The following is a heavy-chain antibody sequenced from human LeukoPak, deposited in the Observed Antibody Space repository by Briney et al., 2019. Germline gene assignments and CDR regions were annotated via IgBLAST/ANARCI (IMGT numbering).Heavy chain of an antibody. J-gene: IGHJ4*02. CDR3: ASAYYDILTGNTRIFDY. Sequence: SETLSLTCAVSGGSISSSNWWNWVRQPPGKGLEWIGQIYHSGSTNYNPSLKSRVTISVDTSKNQFSLKLSSVTAADTAVYYCASAYYDILTGNTRIFDYWGQGTLVTVSS. V-gene: IGHV4-4*02. CDR2: IYHSGST. CDR1: GGSISSSNW. D-gene: IGHD3-9*01.